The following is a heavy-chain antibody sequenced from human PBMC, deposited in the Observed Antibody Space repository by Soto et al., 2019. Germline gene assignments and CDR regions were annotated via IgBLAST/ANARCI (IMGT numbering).Heavy chain of an antibody. CDR3: AKSGPPYYYGSGSQTYYYYGVDV. D-gene: IGHD3-10*01. J-gene: IGHJ6*02. V-gene: IGHV3-23*01. Sequence: GGSLRLSCAASGFTFSSYAMSWVRQAPGKGLEWVSAISGSGGSTYYADSVKGRFTISRDNSKNTLYLQMNSLRAEDTAVYYCAKSGPPYYYGSGSQTYYYYGVDVWGQGTTVTVSS. CDR2: ISGSGGST. CDR1: GFTFSSYA.